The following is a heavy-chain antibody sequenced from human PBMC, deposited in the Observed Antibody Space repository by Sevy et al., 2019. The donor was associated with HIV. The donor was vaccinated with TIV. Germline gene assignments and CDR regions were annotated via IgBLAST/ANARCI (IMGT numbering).Heavy chain of an antibody. Sequence: SETLSLTCTVSGGSISSYYWSWIRQPSGKGLEWIGRIYTSGNTHYNPSLKSRVTMSVDTSKNQFYLNLSYVTAADTAVYYCAGAAIDTGDFEYWGQGTLVTVSS. V-gene: IGHV4-4*07. CDR3: AGAAIDTGDFEY. D-gene: IGHD6-13*01. CDR1: GGSISSYY. J-gene: IGHJ4*02. CDR2: IYTSGNT.